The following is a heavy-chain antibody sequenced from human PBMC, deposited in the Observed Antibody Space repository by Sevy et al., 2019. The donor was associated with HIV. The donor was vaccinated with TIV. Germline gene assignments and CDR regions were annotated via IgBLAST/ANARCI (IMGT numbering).Heavy chain of an antibody. D-gene: IGHD3-10*01. CDR3: ASHARITMVRGVMGGGWFYP. CDR1: GFTFSSYW. V-gene: IGHV3-74*01. CDR2: INSDGSST. Sequence: GGSLRLSCAASGFTFSSYWMHWVRQAPGKGLVWVSRINSDGSSTSYADSVKGRFNISRDNAKNTLYLQMNSLRAEDTAVYYCASHARITMVRGVMGGGWFYPWGQGTLVTVSS. J-gene: IGHJ5*02.